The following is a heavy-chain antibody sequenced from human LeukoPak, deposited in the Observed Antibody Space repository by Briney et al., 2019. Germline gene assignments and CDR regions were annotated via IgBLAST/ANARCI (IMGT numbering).Heavy chain of an antibody. Sequence: GGSLRLSCAASGFTFSSYSINWVRQAPGKGLEWVSSISSSSSYIYYADSVKGRFTISRDNAKNSLYLQMNSLRAEDTAVYYCARDVRGYSGYDSSYYYMDVWGKGTTVTVSS. CDR3: ARDVRGYSGYDSSYYYMDV. J-gene: IGHJ6*03. V-gene: IGHV3-21*01. CDR1: GFTFSSYS. CDR2: ISSSSSYI. D-gene: IGHD5-12*01.